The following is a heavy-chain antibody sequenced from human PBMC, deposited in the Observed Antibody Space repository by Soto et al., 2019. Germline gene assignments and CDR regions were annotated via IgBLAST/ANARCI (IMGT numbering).Heavy chain of an antibody. D-gene: IGHD3-9*01. V-gene: IGHV3-30*03. CDR1: GFTFSSYV. Sequence: QVQLVESGGGVVQPGRSLRLSCAASGFTFSSYVMHWVRQAPGKGLEWVAVISYDGNDEFYADSVKGRFTISRDNSKNMLYLQITSLEPEDTAVYFCATGGILTPGQRGLCDYWGQGTLVTVSS. CDR3: ATGGILTPGQRGLCDY. J-gene: IGHJ4*02. CDR2: ISYDGNDE.